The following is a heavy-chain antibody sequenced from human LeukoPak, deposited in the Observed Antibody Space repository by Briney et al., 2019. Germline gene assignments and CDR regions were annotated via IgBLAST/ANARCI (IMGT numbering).Heavy chain of an antibody. V-gene: IGHV4-4*02. D-gene: IGHD3-22*01. CDR1: GGSISSSNW. Sequence: SETLSLTCAVSGGSISSSNWWSWVRQPPGKGLEWIGEIYHTGTIKYNPSLKSRVTISVDKSKNQFSLNLISVTAADTAVYYCARDGSEDYYDRSGYYTFFDSWGQGTLVTVSS. J-gene: IGHJ4*02. CDR2: IYHTGTI. CDR3: ARDGSEDYYDRSGYYTFFDS.